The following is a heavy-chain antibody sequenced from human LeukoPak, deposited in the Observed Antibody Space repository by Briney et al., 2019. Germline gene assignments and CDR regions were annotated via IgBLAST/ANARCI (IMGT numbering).Heavy chain of an antibody. J-gene: IGHJ4*02. Sequence: GGSLRLSCAASGFTFSDYHMNWIRQAPGKGLEWVSYISSSGSTIYYADSVKGRFTISRDNAKNSLYLQMNSLRVEDTAVYYCARGYYDSSGYYYPIDYWGQGTLVTVSS. CDR1: GFTFSDYH. CDR3: ARGYYDSSGYYYPIDY. V-gene: IGHV3-11*01. D-gene: IGHD3-22*01. CDR2: ISSSGSTI.